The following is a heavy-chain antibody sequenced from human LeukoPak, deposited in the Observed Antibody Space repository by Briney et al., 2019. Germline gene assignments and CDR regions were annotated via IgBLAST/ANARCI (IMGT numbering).Heavy chain of an antibody. V-gene: IGHV4-59*01. CDR1: GGSISSYY. CDR3: AGGGGYSNSSFGLPWVRDDAFDI. D-gene: IGHD6-6*01. J-gene: IGHJ3*02. Sequence: SETLYLTCTVSGGSISSYYWSWIRQPPEKGLEWMGYIYYSGSTNYNPSLKSRVTISVDTSKNQFSLKLSSVTAAETAVYCCAGGGGYSNSSFGLPWVRDDAFDIWGQGTMVTVSS. CDR2: IYYSGST.